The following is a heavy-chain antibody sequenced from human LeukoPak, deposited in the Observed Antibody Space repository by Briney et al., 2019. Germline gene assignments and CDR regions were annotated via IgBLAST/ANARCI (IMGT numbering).Heavy chain of an antibody. D-gene: IGHD3-3*01. J-gene: IGHJ5*02. CDR1: GGSIRSSYYY. CDR2: IYDSGST. Sequence: SETLSLTCTVSGGSIRSSYYYWGWIRQPPGKGLEWIGSIYDSGSTYYNPSLKSRVTISVDTSKNQFSLKLNSVTAADTAVYYCARGLLLRFPLVGPHGAVHRGAPWFDPWSQGTLVTVSS. CDR3: ARGLLLRFPLVGPHGAVHRGAPWFDP. V-gene: IGHV4-39*01.